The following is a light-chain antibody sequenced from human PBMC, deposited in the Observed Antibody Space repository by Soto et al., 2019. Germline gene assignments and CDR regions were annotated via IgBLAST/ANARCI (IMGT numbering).Light chain of an antibody. Sequence: QSSLTQPASVSGSPGQSNTISCPGASSDGGGLDHVSWYQQHPGKVPRLLIYDVSSRPSGVSDRFSGSKSGNTASLTISGLLAEDEADYYCNSFTNTNTYVFGTGTKVTAL. CDR3: NSFTNTNTYV. V-gene: IGLV2-14*03. CDR1: SSDGGGLDH. CDR2: DVS. J-gene: IGLJ1*01.